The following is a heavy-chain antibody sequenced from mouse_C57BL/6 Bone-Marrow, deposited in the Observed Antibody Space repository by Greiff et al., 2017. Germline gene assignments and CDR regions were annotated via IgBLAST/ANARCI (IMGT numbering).Heavy chain of an antibody. J-gene: IGHJ2*01. CDR1: GYAFSSYW. V-gene: IGHV1-80*01. CDR3: ARLGSSSYYFDY. CDR2: IYPGDGDT. Sequence: VQLQQSGAELVKPGASVKISCKASGYAFSSYWMNWVKPRPGKGLEWIGQIYPGDGDTNYNGKFKGKATLTADKSSSTAYMQLSSLPSEDSAVYFCARLGSSSYYFDYWGQGTTLTVSS. D-gene: IGHD1-1*01.